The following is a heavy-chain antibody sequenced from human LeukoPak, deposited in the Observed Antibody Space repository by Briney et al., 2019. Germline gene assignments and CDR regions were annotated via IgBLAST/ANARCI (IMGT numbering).Heavy chain of an antibody. CDR3: ARAGFYCSAGSCYPWFES. CDR1: GGTFSSYA. Sequence: SVKVSCKASGGTFSSYAISWVRQAPGQGLEWMGGIIPIFGTANYAQKFQGRVTITADESTSTAYMELSSLRSEDTAVYYCARAGFYCSAGSCYPWFESWGQGTLVTVSS. CDR2: IIPIFGTA. V-gene: IGHV1-69*13. D-gene: IGHD2-15*01. J-gene: IGHJ5*01.